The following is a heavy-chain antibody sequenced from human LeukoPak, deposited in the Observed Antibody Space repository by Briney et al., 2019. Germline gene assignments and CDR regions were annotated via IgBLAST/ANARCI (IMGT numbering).Heavy chain of an antibody. Sequence: GGSLRLSCAAYGFTFDDYAMHWVRQAPGKGLEWVSGISWNSGNIGYADSVKGRFTISRDNAKNSLFLQMNSLRAEDTALYYCAKDYCSSTTCYYNYWGQGTLVTVSS. J-gene: IGHJ4*02. CDR1: GFTFDDYA. D-gene: IGHD2-2*01. CDR3: AKDYCSSTTCYYNY. V-gene: IGHV3-9*01. CDR2: ISWNSGNI.